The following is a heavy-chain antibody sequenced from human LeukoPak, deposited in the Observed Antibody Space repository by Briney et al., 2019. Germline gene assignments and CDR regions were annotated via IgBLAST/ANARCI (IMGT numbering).Heavy chain of an antibody. D-gene: IGHD5-24*01. V-gene: IGHV3-30*19. J-gene: IGHJ4*02. CDR3: ARDGYRRIDS. CDR1: GFTFSSSG. CDR2: IWFDGINE. Sequence: PGRSLRLSCAASGFTFSSSGMHWVRQAPGKGLEWVALIWFDGINEYYADSVKGRFTISRDNSKNTLYLQMNSLRAEDTALYYCARDGYRRIDSWGQGTLVTVSS.